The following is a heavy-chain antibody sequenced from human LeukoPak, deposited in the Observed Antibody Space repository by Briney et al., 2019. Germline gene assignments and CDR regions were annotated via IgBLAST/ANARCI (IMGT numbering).Heavy chain of an antibody. J-gene: IGHJ6*03. V-gene: IGHV5-51*01. D-gene: IGHD5-24*01. CDR2: IYPGDSDT. CDR1: GSRFTSYW. CDR3: ARISRDGYNAYYYYYMDV. Sequence: GASLQISCQGSGSRFTSYWIGWVRQMPGKGLEWMGIIYPGDSDTRYSPSFQGQVTISADKSISTAYLQWSSLKASDTAMYYCARISRDGYNAYYYYYMDVWGKGTTVTVSS.